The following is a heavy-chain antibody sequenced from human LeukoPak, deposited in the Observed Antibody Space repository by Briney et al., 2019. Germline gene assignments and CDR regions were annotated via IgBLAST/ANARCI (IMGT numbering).Heavy chain of an antibody. Sequence: ASVKVSCKASGYTFTSYYMHWVRQAPGQGLEWMGIINPSGGSTSYAQKFQGRVTMTRDMSTSTVYMELSSLRSEDTAVYYCARLPGGGSPAVDAFDIWGQGTMVTVSS. D-gene: IGHD2-15*01. CDR1: GYTFTSYY. CDR3: ARLPGGGSPAVDAFDI. CDR2: INPSGGST. V-gene: IGHV1-46*01. J-gene: IGHJ3*02.